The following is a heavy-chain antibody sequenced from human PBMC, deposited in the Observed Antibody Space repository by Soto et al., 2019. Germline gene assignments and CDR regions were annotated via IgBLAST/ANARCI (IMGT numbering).Heavy chain of an antibody. CDR3: ARVRLIGDIVVVPAARTSIEFDP. V-gene: IGHV3-21*04. Sequence: GGSLRLSCAASGFTFSSYSMNWVRQAPGKGLEWVSSISSSSSYIYYADSLKGRFTISRDNAKNSLYLQMNSLRAEDTAVYYCARVRLIGDIVVVPAARTSIEFDPWGQGTLVTVS. CDR2: ISSSSSYI. CDR1: GFTFSSYS. J-gene: IGHJ5*02. D-gene: IGHD2-2*01.